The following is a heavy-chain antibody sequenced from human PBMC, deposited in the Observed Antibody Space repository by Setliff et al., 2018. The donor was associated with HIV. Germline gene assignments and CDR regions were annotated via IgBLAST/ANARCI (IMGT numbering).Heavy chain of an antibody. CDR1: GYTFTRYF. J-gene: IGHJ4*02. CDR2: INPSGGST. CDR3: ARGWEGGMDY. Sequence: GASVKVSCKASGYTFTRYFMHCVRQAPGQGLEWLGMINPSGGSTWYAQKFQGRVTMTGDTSTNTLYMELSSLRSEDTAVYYCARGWEGGMDYWGQETLVTVSS. D-gene: IGHD1-26*01. V-gene: IGHV1-46*01.